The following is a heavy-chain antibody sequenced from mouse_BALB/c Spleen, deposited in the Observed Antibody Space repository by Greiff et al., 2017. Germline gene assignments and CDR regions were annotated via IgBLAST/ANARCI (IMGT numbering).Heavy chain of an antibody. CDR1: GFNIKDTY. V-gene: IGHV14-3*02. CDR3: ARPLDYYGSSSCAY. Sequence: VHVKQSGAELVKPGASVKLSCTASGFNIKDTYMHWVKQRPEQGLEWIGRIDPANGNTKYDPKFQGKATITADTSSNTAYLQLSSLTSEDTAVYYCARPLDYYGSSSCAYWGQGTLVTVSA. J-gene: IGHJ3*01. D-gene: IGHD1-1*01. CDR2: IDPANGNT.